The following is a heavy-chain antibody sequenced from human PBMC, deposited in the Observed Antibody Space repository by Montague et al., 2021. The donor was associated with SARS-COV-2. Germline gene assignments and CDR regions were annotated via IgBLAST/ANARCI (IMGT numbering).Heavy chain of an antibody. CDR2: VYYSGST. J-gene: IGHJ2*01. Sequence: SETLSPTCTVSGGSIGSHYWSWIRQPPGKGLEWIGYVYYSGSTNYNPSLKSRVTISVDTSESRFSLKLKSVTSADTAVYYCARDSPNSSGYHVYFDLWGRGTLVTVSS. V-gene: IGHV4-59*11. CDR3: ARDSPNSSGYHVYFDL. D-gene: IGHD3-22*01. CDR1: GGSIGSHY.